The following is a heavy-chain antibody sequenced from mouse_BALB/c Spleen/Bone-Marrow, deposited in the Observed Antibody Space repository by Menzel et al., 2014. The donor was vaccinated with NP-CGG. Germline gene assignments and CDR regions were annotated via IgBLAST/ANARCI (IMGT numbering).Heavy chain of an antibody. CDR2: IWSGGST. D-gene: IGHD4-1*01. CDR1: GFSLTSYG. CDR3: ARKELGLNWYFDV. Sequence: QVQLKESGPGLVQPSQSLSITCTVSGFSLTSYGVHWVRQSPGKGLEWLGVIWSGGSTDYNAAFISRLSISKDNSKSQVFFKMNSLQANDTAIYYCARKELGLNWYFDVWGAGTTVTVSS. J-gene: IGHJ1*01. V-gene: IGHV2-2*02.